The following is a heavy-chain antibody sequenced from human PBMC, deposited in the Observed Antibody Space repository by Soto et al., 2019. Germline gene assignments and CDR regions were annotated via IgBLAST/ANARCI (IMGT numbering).Heavy chain of an antibody. Sequence: QVQLVQSGAEVKKPGSSVKVSCKASGGTFSSYAISWVRQAPGQGLEWMGGIIPIFGTANYDQKFQGRVTINADESTSTAYMELSILRSEDTAVYYCARDQDVSNYHGMDVCGQGTTVTVSS. CDR3: ARDQDVSNYHGMDV. CDR1: GGTFSSYA. D-gene: IGHD3-22*01. CDR2: IIPIFGTA. V-gene: IGHV1-69*12. J-gene: IGHJ6*02.